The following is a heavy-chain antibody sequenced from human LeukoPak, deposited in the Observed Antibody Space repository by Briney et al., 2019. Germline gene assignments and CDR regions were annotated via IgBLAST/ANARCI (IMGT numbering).Heavy chain of an antibody. V-gene: IGHV1-46*01. Sequence: ASVKVSCKASGYTFTSYYMHWVRQAPGQGLEWMGIINPSGGSTSYAQKFQGRVTMTRDTSTSTVYMELSSLRSGDTAVYYCARDDVLRFLEWLPLMAAYYYGMDVWGQGTTVTVSS. D-gene: IGHD3-3*01. CDR2: INPSGGST. CDR1: GYTFTSYY. CDR3: ARDDVLRFLEWLPLMAAYYYGMDV. J-gene: IGHJ6*02.